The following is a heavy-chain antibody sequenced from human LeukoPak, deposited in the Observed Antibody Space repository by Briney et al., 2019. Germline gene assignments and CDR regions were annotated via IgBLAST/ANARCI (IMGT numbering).Heavy chain of an antibody. CDR2: ISGSGGST. CDR1: GFTFSSYA. D-gene: IGHD2-15*01. CDR3: ASQYCSGGSCYSFRVNWFDP. V-gene: IGHV3-23*01. J-gene: IGHJ5*02. Sequence: GGSLRLSCAASGFTFSSYAMSWVRQAPGKGLEWVSAISGSGGSTYYADSVKGRFTISRDNSKNTLYLQMNSLRAEDTAVYYCASQYCSGGSCYSFRVNWFDPWGQGTLVTVSS.